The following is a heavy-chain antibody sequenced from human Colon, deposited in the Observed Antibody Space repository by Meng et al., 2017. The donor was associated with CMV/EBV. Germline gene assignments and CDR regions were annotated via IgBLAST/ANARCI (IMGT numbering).Heavy chain of an antibody. V-gene: IGHV3-7*01. D-gene: IGHD2-15*01. CDR3: ARVRDSAIDY. CDR1: GFTFSNSW. Sequence: GESLKISCVASGFTFSNSWMIWVRQAPGKGLEWVAKTNEEGNDKYYVDSVKGRFTISRDNAKNSVYLQMNSLRAEDTAVYYCARVRDSAIDYWGQGTLVTVSS. J-gene: IGHJ4*02. CDR2: TNEEGNDK.